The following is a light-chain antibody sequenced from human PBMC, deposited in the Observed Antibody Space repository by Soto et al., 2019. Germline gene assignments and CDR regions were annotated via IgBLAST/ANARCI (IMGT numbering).Light chain of an antibody. J-gene: IGKJ1*01. Sequence: IHLTQSPSSLSASVGDRVTIPCRSSQDISIYLGWYQQKPGKAPKLLIYAASNLQSGVPSRFSASGSGTDFTLTLNSLQPEDFATYYCQQGYSTPWTFGQGTKVDI. V-gene: IGKV1-39*01. CDR2: AAS. CDR1: QDISIY. CDR3: QQGYSTPWT.